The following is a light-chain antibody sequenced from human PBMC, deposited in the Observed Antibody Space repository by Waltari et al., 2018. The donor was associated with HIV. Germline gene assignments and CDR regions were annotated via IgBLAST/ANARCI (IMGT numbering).Light chain of an antibody. Sequence: EIVLTQSPATLSLSPGERATLSCRASQSVSSSLAWYQQKPGQAPRLLIYDASNRATGIPARFSGSGSGTDFTITISSLEPEDIAVYYCQRRSNPFTFGPGTKVDIK. CDR3: QRRSNPFT. V-gene: IGKV3-11*01. CDR1: QSVSSS. J-gene: IGKJ3*01. CDR2: DAS.